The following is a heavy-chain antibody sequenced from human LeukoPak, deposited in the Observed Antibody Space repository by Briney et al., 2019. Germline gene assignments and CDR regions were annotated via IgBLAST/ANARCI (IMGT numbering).Heavy chain of an antibody. V-gene: IGHV4-34*01. J-gene: IGHJ5*01. D-gene: IGHD6-13*01. CDR2: INHSGST. CDR3: ARQSRSTSWFSGGPKALNWFDS. Sequence: SETLSLTCAVYGGSFSGYYWSWIRQPPGKGLEWIGEINHSGSTNYNPSLKSRVTISVDTSKNQFSVGLNSVTAADTALYYCARQSRSTSWFSGGPKALNWFDSWAQGTLVTVSS. CDR1: GGSFSGYY.